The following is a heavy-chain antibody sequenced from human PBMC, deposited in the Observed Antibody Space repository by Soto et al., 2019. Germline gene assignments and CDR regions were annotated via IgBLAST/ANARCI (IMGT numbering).Heavy chain of an antibody. J-gene: IGHJ4*02. Sequence: WESLTLSCAASGFIFNNYAMHWVRQAPGKGLKWVAFISIEGTTEYYADSVKGRFTISRDNSKKKLYLKMNSLRAEDIAVYFCARDYYDSSGYYQKWGKGTLVTVSS. CDR3: ARDYYDSSGYYQK. V-gene: IGHV3-30-3*01. CDR2: ISIEGTTE. D-gene: IGHD3-22*01. CDR1: GFIFNNYA.